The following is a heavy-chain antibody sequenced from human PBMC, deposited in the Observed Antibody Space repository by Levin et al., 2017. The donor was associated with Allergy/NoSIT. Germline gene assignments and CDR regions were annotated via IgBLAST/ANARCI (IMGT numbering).Heavy chain of an antibody. CDR2: ISYDGSNK. CDR1: GFTFSSYG. V-gene: IGHV3-30*18. CDR3: AKVYY. J-gene: IGHJ4*02. Sequence: GESLKISCAASGFTFSSYGMHWVRQAPGKGLEWVAVISYDGSNKYYADSVKGRFTISRDNSKNTLYLQMNSLRAEDTAVYYCAKVYYWGQGTLVTVSS.